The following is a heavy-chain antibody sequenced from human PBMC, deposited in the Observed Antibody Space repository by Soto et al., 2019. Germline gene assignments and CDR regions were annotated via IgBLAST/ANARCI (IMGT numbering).Heavy chain of an antibody. CDR2: VSGSGGTT. CDR1: GFTFSSSA. CDR3: ARCTVDTIVTSGWCHYLDP. D-gene: IGHD6-19*01. V-gene: IGHV3-23*01. Sequence: EVQLLDSGGGLVQPGGSLRLSCAASGFTFSSSAMSWVRQAPGKGLEWVSAVSGSGGTTYYAASVRGRFTISSDNFKNTLYLQMNSLRAEDTAIYFCARCTVDTIVTSGWCHYLDPWGQGTLVTVSS. J-gene: IGHJ5*02.